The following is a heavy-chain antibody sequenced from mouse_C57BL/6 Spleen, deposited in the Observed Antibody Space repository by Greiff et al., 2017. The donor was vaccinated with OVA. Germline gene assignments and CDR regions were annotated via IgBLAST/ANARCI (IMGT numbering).Heavy chain of an antibody. V-gene: IGHV5-17*01. Sequence: VQLKESGAGLVKPGGSLKLSCAASGFTFSDYGMHWVRQAPEQGLEWVAYISSGSSTIYYADTVKGRFTISRDNAKNTLFLQMASLRSEDTAMYYCTRNWDGAYWGKGTMVTVSA. J-gene: IGHJ3*01. CDR3: TRNWDGAY. D-gene: IGHD4-1*01. CDR1: GFTFSDYG. CDR2: ISSGSSTI.